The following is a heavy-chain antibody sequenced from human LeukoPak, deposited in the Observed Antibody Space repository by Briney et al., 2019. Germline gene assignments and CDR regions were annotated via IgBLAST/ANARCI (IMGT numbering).Heavy chain of an antibody. Sequence: GASVKVSCKASGYTFTGYYIHWVRQAPGQGLEWMGWINPNSGGTNYAQKFQGRVTMTRDTSISTAYMELSRLRSDDTAVYYCARDGAPGGQLRKYTRYYGMDVWGQGTTVTVSS. CDR2: INPNSGGT. CDR1: GYTFTGYY. D-gene: IGHD2-2*01. J-gene: IGHJ6*02. CDR3: ARDGAPGGQLRKYTRYYGMDV. V-gene: IGHV1-2*02.